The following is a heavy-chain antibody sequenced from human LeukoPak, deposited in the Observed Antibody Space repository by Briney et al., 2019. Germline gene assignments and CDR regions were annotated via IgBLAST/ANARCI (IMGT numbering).Heavy chain of an antibody. J-gene: IGHJ5*02. Sequence: PSQTLSLTCTVSGGSISSSSYYWGWIRQPPGKGLEWIGSIYYSGSTYYNPSLKSRVTISVDTSKNQFSLKLSSVTAADAAVYYCARRGPPRAAAGTNWFDPWGQGTLVTVSS. D-gene: IGHD6-13*01. CDR3: ARRGPPRAAAGTNWFDP. CDR1: GGSISSSSYY. V-gene: IGHV4-39*01. CDR2: IYYSGST.